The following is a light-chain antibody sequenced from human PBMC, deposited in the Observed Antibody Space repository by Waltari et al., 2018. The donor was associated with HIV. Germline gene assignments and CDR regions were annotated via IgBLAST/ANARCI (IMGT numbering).Light chain of an antibody. Sequence: SSELTQPPSVSVSPGQTARISCSGDTLSKQYAHWYPQKPGQAPVVVIIKDTERPSGIPERFSGSSSGTTVTLTIRGVQAEDEADYYCQSSDNSEHMIFGGGTKLTVL. J-gene: IGLJ2*01. V-gene: IGLV3-25*03. CDR1: TLSKQY. CDR3: QSSDNSEHMI. CDR2: KDT.